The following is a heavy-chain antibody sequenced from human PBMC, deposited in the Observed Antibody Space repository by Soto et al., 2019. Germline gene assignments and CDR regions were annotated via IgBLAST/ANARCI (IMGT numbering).Heavy chain of an antibody. CDR1: GGSLSSSSYY. CDR2: IYYSGST. D-gene: IGHD4-17*01. Sequence: QLQLQESGPGLVKPSETLSLTCTVSGGSLSSSSYYWGWIRQPPGKGLEWIGSIYYSGSTYYNPSLKRRVSTPVDTAKNQFSLKLSSVAAADTAVYYCARHPPDYGARREGWFDPWGQGTLVTVSS. CDR3: ARHPPDYGARREGWFDP. V-gene: IGHV4-39*01. J-gene: IGHJ5*02.